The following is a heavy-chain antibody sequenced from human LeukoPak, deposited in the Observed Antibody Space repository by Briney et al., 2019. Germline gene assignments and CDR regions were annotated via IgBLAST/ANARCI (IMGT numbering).Heavy chain of an antibody. CDR1: GFTFSSYG. Sequence: PGGSLRLSCAASGFTFSSYGMHWVRQAPGKGLEWVAVIWYDGSNKYYADSVKGRFTISRDNSKNTLYLQMNSLRAEDTAVYYCARDWGDWNDVGIDYWGQGTLVTVSS. CDR3: ARDWGDWNDVGIDY. V-gene: IGHV3-33*01. CDR2: IWYDGSNK. J-gene: IGHJ4*02. D-gene: IGHD1-1*01.